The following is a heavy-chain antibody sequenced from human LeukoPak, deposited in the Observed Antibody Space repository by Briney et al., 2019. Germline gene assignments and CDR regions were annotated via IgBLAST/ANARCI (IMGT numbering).Heavy chain of an antibody. CDR2: IYYSGST. CDR3: ASHTNENHRYYFDY. V-gene: IGHV4-39*01. Sequence: GSLRLSCAASGFTFSSYAMNWVRQAPGKGLEWIGSIYYSGSTYYNPSLKSRVTISVDTSKNQFSLKLSSVTAADTAVYYCASHTNENHRYYFDYWGQGTLVTVSS. J-gene: IGHJ4*02. CDR1: GFTFSSYA. D-gene: IGHD1-14*01.